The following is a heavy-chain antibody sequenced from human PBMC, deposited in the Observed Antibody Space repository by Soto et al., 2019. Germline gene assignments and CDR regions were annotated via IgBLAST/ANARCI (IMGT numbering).Heavy chain of an antibody. D-gene: IGHD2-2*01. Sequence: QVELQESGPGLVKPSQTLSLTGTVSGGSISSGGYYWSWIRQHPGKGLEWIGYIFYSGSTYYNPSLQSLVTISADTSQNQFALKLSSVTAADRAVYYCARGGYCSSIICRGTFDYWGQGTLVTVSS. J-gene: IGHJ4*02. CDR1: GGSISSGGYY. CDR3: ARGGYCSSIICRGTFDY. V-gene: IGHV4-31*01. CDR2: IFYSGST.